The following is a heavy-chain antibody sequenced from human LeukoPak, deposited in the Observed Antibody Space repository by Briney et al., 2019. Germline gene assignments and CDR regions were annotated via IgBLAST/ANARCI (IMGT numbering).Heavy chain of an antibody. CDR2: IAANGDS. J-gene: IGHJ4*02. CDR3: ARGYSYRFDY. D-gene: IGHD4-11*01. CDR1: GFAFYNYD. V-gene: IGHV3-13*01. Sequence: GGSLRLSCAASGFAFYNYDMHWVRQTGKDLEWVSVIAANGDSYYAGSVKGRFTISRDNGNNALYLQMNSLRDGDAAVYYCARGYSYRFDYWGQGTLVTVSS.